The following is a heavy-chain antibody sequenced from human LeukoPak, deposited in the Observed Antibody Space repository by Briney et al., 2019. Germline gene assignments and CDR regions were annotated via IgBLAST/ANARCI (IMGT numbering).Heavy chain of an antibody. CDR1: GFTFSSYG. CDR3: AKEMGRCYDSSGYSPPGTADY. V-gene: IGHV3-23*01. Sequence: VGPLRLSCAASGFTFSSYGMRWVRQAPGKGLEWVSAISGSGGSTYYADSVKSRFTISRDNSLNTLSLQMNTLRAEATAVYYCAKEMGRCYDSSGYSPPGTADYWGQGIVVTVSS. CDR2: ISGSGGST. D-gene: IGHD3-22*01. J-gene: IGHJ4*02.